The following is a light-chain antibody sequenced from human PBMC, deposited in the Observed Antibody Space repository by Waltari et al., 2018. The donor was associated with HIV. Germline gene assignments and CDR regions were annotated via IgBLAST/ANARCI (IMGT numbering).Light chain of an antibody. CDR1: QSISSH. V-gene: IGKV1-39*01. CDR3: QQSHSHPLT. CDR2: AAS. J-gene: IGKJ4*01. Sequence: DIQMTQSPSSLSASVGDRVSITCRASQSISSHLNWYQQKPGKAPKLLIYAASSLESGVPSRFSARGSGTDFTLTISSLQPEDFATYHCQQSHSHPLTFGGGTKVEIK.